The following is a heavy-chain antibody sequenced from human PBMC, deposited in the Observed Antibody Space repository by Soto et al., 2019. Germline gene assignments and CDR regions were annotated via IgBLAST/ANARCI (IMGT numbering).Heavy chain of an antibody. CDR2: IYYSGST. CDR1: GGSISSSSYY. J-gene: IGHJ4*02. CDR3: ARVSSIAAPAPFDY. D-gene: IGHD6-6*01. V-gene: IGHV4-39*01. Sequence: SETLSLTCTVSGGSISSSSYYWGWIRQPPGKGLEWIGSIYYSGSTYYNPSLKSRVTISVDTSKNQFSLKLSSVTAADTAVYYCARVSSIAAPAPFDYWGQGTLVTVSS.